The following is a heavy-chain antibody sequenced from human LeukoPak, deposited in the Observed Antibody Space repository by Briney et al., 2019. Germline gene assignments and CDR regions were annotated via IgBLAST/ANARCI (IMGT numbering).Heavy chain of an antibody. D-gene: IGHD1-26*01. J-gene: IGHJ3*02. CDR3: ARVGYSGALIGAFDI. CDR2: IYHSGST. V-gene: IGHV4-38-2*02. CDR1: GDSISYFY. Sequence: SETLSLTCSVSGDSISYFYWSWIRQAAGKGLEWIGSIYHSGSTYFNPSLKSRITISVDTSKNQFSLKLNSVTAADTAVYSCARVGYSGALIGAFDIWGQGTMVTVSS.